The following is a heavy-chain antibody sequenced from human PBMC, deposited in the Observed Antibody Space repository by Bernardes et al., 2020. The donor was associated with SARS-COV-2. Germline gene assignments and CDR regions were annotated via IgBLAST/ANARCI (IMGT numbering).Heavy chain of an antibody. CDR3: ARRTFGAGRQYYYYYMDV. V-gene: IGHV3-11*03. CDR2: ISSSSSYT. Sequence: GGSLRLSCAASGFTFSDYYMSWIRQAPGKGLEWVSYISSSSSYTNYADSVKGRFTISRDNAKNSLYLQMNSLRAEDTAVYYCARRTFGAGRQYYYYYMDVWGKGTTVTVSS. J-gene: IGHJ6*03. D-gene: IGHD3-3*01. CDR1: GFTFSDYY.